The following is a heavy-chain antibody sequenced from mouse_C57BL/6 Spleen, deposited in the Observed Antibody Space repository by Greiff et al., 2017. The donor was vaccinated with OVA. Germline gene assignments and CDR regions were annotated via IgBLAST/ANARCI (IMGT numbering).Heavy chain of an antibody. J-gene: IGHJ3*01. CDR2: IDPSDSYT. V-gene: IGHV1-69*01. Sequence: QVQLQQPGAELVMPGASVKLSCKASGYTFTSYWMHWVKQRPGQGLEWIGEIDPSDSYTNYNQKFKGKSTLTVDKSSSTAYMQLSSLTSEDSAVYDCARRYGSSLAWFAYWGQGTLVTVSA. CDR3: ARRYGSSLAWFAY. D-gene: IGHD1-1*01. CDR1: GYTFTSYW.